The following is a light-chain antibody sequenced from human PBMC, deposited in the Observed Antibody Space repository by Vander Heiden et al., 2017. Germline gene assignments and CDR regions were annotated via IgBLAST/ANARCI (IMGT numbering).Light chain of an antibody. V-gene: IGKV3-15*01. CDR2: GAS. Sequence: ELVLPQSPALLSVSPGAPATLACGASLPVSRNLVRYQQKPGQAPRLLIYGASTRATDIPASFSGSGYGTEFTLTISSRQSEDFAVYYCQQHDNSPPLTFGQGTQLEIK. J-gene: IGKJ5*01. CDR3: QQHDNSPPLT. CDR1: LPVSRN.